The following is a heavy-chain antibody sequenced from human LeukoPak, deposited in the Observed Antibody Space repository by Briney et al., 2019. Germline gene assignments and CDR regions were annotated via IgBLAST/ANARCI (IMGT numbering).Heavy chain of an antibody. V-gene: IGHV3-21*06. CDR2: ISPTRSYI. Sequence: GRSLRLSCEVSGFPFSSYSMNWVRQAPGKGLEWVSCISPTRSYIYYADSVKGRFTISRDDAKNTLSLQMNSLRAEDTAVYYCARVRGTVIFDYWGQGTLVTVSS. J-gene: IGHJ4*02. CDR1: GFPFSSYS. CDR3: ARVRGTVIFDY. D-gene: IGHD4-17*01.